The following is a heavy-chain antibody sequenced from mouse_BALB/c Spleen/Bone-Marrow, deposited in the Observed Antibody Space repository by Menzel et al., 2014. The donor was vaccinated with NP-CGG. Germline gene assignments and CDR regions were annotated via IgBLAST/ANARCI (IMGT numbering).Heavy chain of an antibody. D-gene: IGHD2-10*02. V-gene: IGHV2-6*02. CDR2: IWSDGST. J-gene: IGHJ4*01. CDR1: GSSLTTYG. Sequence: VNVVESGPGLVAPSQSLSITCTVSGSSLTTYGVHWVRQPPGKGLEWLVVIWSDGSTTYNSALKSRLSISKDNSKSQVFLKMNSLQTDDTAMYYCARNPYGNYAMDYWGQGTSVTVSS. CDR3: ARNPYGNYAMDY.